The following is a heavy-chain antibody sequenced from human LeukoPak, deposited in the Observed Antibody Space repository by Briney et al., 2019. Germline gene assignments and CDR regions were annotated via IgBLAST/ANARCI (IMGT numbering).Heavy chain of an antibody. CDR3: AKESGYCHY. D-gene: IGHD3-3*01. V-gene: IGHV3-53*01. J-gene: IGHJ4*02. CDR2: IYGGGDT. CDR1: GFTVNNNY. Sequence: GGSLRLSCAASGFTVNNNYVNWVRQAPGKGLEWVSIIYGGGDTSYADSVKGRFTISRDNSKNTVYLQMNSLRAEDTAVYYCAKESGYCHYWGQGTLVTVSS.